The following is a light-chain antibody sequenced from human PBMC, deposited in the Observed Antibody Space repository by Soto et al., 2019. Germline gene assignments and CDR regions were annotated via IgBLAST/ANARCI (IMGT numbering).Light chain of an antibody. V-gene: IGKV3-11*01. CDR2: GAS. J-gene: IGKJ1*01. CDR1: QSVSRY. CDR3: QQHSHWPPWT. Sequence: EIVLTQSPGTLSLSPGERATLSCRASQSVSRYLAWYQQKPGQAPRLLIYGASNRATGIPARFSGSGSGTDFTLTISNLEPEDFAVYYCQQHSHWPPWTFGQGTKVDIK.